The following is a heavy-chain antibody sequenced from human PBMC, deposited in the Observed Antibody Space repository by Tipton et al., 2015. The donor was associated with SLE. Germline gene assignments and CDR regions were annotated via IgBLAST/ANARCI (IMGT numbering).Heavy chain of an antibody. CDR2: INHSGST. V-gene: IGHV4-30-2*01. D-gene: IGHD3-3*01. CDR3: ARVGFWSGYSIDYFDY. J-gene: IGHJ4*02. Sequence: TLSLTCTVSGGSISSGGYSWSWIRQHPGKGLEWIGEINHSGSTNYNPSLKSRLTISVDTSKNQFSLKLSSVTAADTAVYYCARVGFWSGYSIDYFDYWGQGTLVTVSS. CDR1: GGSISSGGYS.